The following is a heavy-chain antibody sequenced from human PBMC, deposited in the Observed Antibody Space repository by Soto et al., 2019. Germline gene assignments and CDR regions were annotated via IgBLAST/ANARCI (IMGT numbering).Heavy chain of an antibody. CDR2: INHSGST. CDR3: ARAHYYYFGMDV. V-gene: IGHV4-34*01. J-gene: IGHJ6*02. CDR1: GGSISSYY. Sequence: PSETLSLTCTVSGGSISSYYWSWIRQPPGKGLEWIGEINHSGSTNYNPSLKSRVTISVDTSKNQFSLRLSSVTAADSAVYYCARAHYYYFGMDVWGQGTTVTVSS.